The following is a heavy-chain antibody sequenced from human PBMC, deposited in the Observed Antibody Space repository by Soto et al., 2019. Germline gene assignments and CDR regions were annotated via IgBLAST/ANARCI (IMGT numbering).Heavy chain of an antibody. CDR2: ILPIFATA. Sequence: QVQLVQSGADVKKPGSSVHVSCKASGDTLNNYVVNWVRQAPGQGLEWLGGILPIFATANYAQKFQGRVTITADKSTSTAYMELTSLRSEDTAVYYCAGRCDSTTCLGHFDYWGQGTLVTVAS. CDR3: AGRCDSTTCLGHFDY. J-gene: IGHJ4*02. CDR1: GDTLNNYV. D-gene: IGHD2-2*01. V-gene: IGHV1-69*06.